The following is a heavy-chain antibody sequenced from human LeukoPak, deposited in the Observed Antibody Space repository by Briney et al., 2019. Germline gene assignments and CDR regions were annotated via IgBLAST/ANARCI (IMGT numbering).Heavy chain of an antibody. CDR1: GFTFSGHW. D-gene: IGHD3-22*01. Sequence: GGSLRLSCAASGFTFSGHWMHWVRQAPGKGLVWVSRINNEGSHTTYADAVTGRFSISRDNAKNTLYLQMNSLRVEDTAVYYCSRGHYYDSSRAPDYWGQGTLVTDSS. V-gene: IGHV3-74*01. J-gene: IGHJ4*02. CDR3: SRGHYYDSSRAPDY. CDR2: INNEGSHT.